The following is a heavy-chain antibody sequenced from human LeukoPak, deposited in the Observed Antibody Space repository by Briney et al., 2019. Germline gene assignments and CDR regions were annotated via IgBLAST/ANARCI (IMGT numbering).Heavy chain of an antibody. V-gene: IGHV3-23*01. J-gene: IGHJ4*02. CDR3: AREERITMIVVVIEYFDY. CDR1: GLTFSSYA. D-gene: IGHD3-22*01. Sequence: GGSLRLSCAASGLTFSSYAMSWVRQAPGKGLEWVSAISGSGGSTYYADSVKGRFTISRDNSKNTLYLQMNSLRAEDTAVYYCAREERITMIVVVIEYFDYWGQGTLVTVSS. CDR2: ISGSGGST.